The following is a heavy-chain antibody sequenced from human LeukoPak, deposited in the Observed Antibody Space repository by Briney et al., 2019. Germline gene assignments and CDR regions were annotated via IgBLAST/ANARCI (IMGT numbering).Heavy chain of an antibody. Sequence: GRSLRLSCAASGFTFSSYAMSWVRQAPGKGLEWVSAISGSGGSTYYADSVKGRFTISRDNSKNTLYLQMNSLRAEDTAVYYCAKASYYDFWSGLNGMDVWGQGTTVTVSS. J-gene: IGHJ6*02. CDR2: ISGSGGST. V-gene: IGHV3-23*01. D-gene: IGHD3-3*01. CDR3: AKASYYDFWSGLNGMDV. CDR1: GFTFSSYA.